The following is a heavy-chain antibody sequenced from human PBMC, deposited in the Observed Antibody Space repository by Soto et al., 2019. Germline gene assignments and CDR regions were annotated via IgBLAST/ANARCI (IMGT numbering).Heavy chain of an antibody. D-gene: IGHD3-22*01. J-gene: IGHJ4*02. CDR3: ARGVNYYDSSGFYPRDY. V-gene: IGHV4-38-2*01. Sequence: SETLSLTCAVSGYSISTGYYWGWVRRPPGKGLEWIGSVYHSGRTSYNPSLESRVTISVDTSKNQFYLRLSSVTAADTAVYYCARGVNYYDSSGFYPRDYWGQGILVTVSS. CDR2: VYHSGRT. CDR1: GYSISTGYY.